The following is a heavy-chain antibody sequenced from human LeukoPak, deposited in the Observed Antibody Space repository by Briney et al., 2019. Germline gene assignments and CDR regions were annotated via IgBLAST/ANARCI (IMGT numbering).Heavy chain of an antibody. Sequence: TGGSLRLSCAAPGFTFSSYGMSWVRQAPGKGLEWVSAISGSGGSTYYADSVKGRFTISRDNSKSTLYLQMNSLRAEDTAVYYCAKHVVVTAKALDYWGQGTLVTVSS. CDR2: ISGSGGST. CDR3: AKHVVVTAKALDY. V-gene: IGHV3-23*01. CDR1: GFTFSSYG. D-gene: IGHD2-21*02. J-gene: IGHJ4*02.